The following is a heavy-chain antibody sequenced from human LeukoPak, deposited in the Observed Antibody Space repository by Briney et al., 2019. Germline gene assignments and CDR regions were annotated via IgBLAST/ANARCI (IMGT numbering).Heavy chain of an antibody. V-gene: IGHV4-30-2*01. CDR3: ARVWSDYGGNSNAFDI. D-gene: IGHD4-17*01. Sequence: PSETLSLTCAVSGGSISSGGYSWSWIRQPPGKGLEWIGYVYHSGSTYYNPSLKSRVTISVDRSKNQFSLNLSSVTAADTAVYYCARVWSDYGGNSNAFDIWGQGTMVTVSS. CDR1: GGSISSGGYS. CDR2: VYHSGST. J-gene: IGHJ3*02.